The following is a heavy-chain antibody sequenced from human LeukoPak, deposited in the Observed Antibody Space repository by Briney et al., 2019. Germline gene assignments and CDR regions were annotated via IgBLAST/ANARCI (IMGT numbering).Heavy chain of an antibody. J-gene: IGHJ4*02. D-gene: IGHD6-13*01. CDR2: INHSGST. CDR3: ARLGSSSWRSFDY. V-gene: IGHV4-34*01. Sequence: KTSETLSLTCAVYGGSFSGYYWSWIRQPPGKGLEWIGEINHSGSTNYNPSLKSRVTISVDKSKNQFSLKLSSVTAADTAVYYCARLGSSSWRSFDYWGQGTLVTVSS. CDR1: GGSFSGYY.